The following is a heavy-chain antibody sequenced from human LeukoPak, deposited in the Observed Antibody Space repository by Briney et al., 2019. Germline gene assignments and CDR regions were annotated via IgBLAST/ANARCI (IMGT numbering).Heavy chain of an antibody. V-gene: IGHV3-21*01. J-gene: IGHJ4*02. CDR1: GFTFSSYS. CDR2: ISSSSSYI. Sequence: GGSLRLSCAASGFTFSSYSMNWVRQAPGKGLEWVSSISSSSSYIYYADSVKGRFTISRDNAKNSLYLQMSNLRAEDTAVYYCARDRGPRTGFMVREAYDYWGQGTLVTISS. D-gene: IGHD3-10*01. CDR3: ARDRGPRTGFMVREAYDY.